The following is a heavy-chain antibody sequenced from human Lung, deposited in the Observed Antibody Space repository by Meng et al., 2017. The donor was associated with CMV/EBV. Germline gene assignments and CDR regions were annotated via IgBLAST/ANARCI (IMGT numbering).Heavy chain of an antibody. D-gene: IGHD2-15*01. CDR3: ARLGGFLNWFDP. CDR1: GDSISSSAHY. Sequence: TVSGDSISSSAHYWTWIRQHPGKGLAWIGSIYYSGSTYSNPSLKSRVTISVETSKNQFSLRLISVTAADTAVYYCARLGGFLNWFDPWGQGTLVTVSS. CDR2: IYYSGST. V-gene: IGHV4-31*03. J-gene: IGHJ5*02.